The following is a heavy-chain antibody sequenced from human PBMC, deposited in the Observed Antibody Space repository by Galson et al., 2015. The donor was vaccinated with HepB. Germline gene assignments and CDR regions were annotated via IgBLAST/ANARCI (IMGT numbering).Heavy chain of an antibody. CDR1: EFTFSGYA. CDR3: ARGGLGWYYDFWSGYYTGIGASGDYYYYYGMDV. CDR2: INNSGGGT. J-gene: IGHJ6*02. Sequence: SLRLSCAASEFTFSGYAMNWVRQAPGKGLEWVSTINNSGGGTYYADSVKGRFTISRDNAKNSLYLQMNSLRDEDTAVYYCARGGLGWYYDFWSGYYTGIGASGDYYYYYGMDVWGQGTTVTVSS. V-gene: IGHV3-23*01. D-gene: IGHD3-3*01.